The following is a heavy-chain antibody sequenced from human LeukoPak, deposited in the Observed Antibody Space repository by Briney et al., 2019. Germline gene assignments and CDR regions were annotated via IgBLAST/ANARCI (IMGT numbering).Heavy chain of an antibody. Sequence: SETLSLTCTVSGGSISSYYWGWIRQPPGKGLEWIGSIYYSGSTYYNPSLKSRVTISVDTSKNQFSLKLSSVTAADTAVYYCARTGLGELYTLDYWGQGTLVTVSS. J-gene: IGHJ4*02. CDR1: GGSISSYY. V-gene: IGHV4-39*07. CDR3: ARTGLGELYTLDY. CDR2: IYYSGST. D-gene: IGHD3-16*01.